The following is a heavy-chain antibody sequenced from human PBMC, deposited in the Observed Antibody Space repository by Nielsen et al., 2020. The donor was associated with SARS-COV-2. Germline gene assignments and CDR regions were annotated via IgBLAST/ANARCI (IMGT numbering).Heavy chain of an antibody. V-gene: IGHV3-7*03. D-gene: IGHD2-21*02. Sequence: LKISCAASGFTFSSYWMSWVRQAPGKGLEWVANIKQDGSEKYYVDSVKGRFTISRDNTKNSLYLQMNSLRAEDTAVYYCARPGSQDPYCGGDCYPGAFDIWGQGTMVTVSS. J-gene: IGHJ3*02. CDR2: IKQDGSEK. CDR3: ARPGSQDPYCGGDCYPGAFDI. CDR1: GFTFSSYW.